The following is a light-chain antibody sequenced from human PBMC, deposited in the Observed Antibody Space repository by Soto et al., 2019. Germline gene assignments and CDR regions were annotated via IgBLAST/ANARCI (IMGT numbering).Light chain of an antibody. CDR2: DVI. J-gene: IGLJ3*02. CDR3: SSYTSSGTRV. Sequence: QSALTQPASVSGSPGQSIAISCTGTSSDVGGYNYVSWYQHHPGKAPKLMIYDVIHRPSGVSDRFSGSKSGSTASLTISGLQAEDEADYYCSSYTSSGTRVFGGGTKLTVL. V-gene: IGLV2-14*03. CDR1: SSDVGGYNY.